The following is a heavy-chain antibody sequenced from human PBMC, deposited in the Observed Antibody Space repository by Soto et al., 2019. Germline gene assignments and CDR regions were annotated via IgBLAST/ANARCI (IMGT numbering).Heavy chain of an antibody. J-gene: IGHJ5*02. V-gene: IGHV6-1*01. Sequence: SQTLLLTCAISGDRVSSNSAAWNWIRQSQSRGLEWLGRTYYRSNGYNDYAVSVRSRITINPDTAKNQFSLRLTSVTPEDKTVYYCARGREAGRWDWLDTWGQGTLVTVS. CDR3: ARGREAGRWDWLDT. D-gene: IGHD6-13*01. CDR2: TYYRSNGYN. CDR1: GDRVSSNSAA.